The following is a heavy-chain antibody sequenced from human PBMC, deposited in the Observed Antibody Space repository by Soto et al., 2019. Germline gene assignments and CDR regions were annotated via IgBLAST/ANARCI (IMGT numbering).Heavy chain of an antibody. D-gene: IGHD3-22*01. J-gene: IGHJ5*02. CDR3: ARDPPVVYYDSSGYPNWFDP. CDR1: GGTFSSYA. CDR2: IIPIFGTA. Sequence: QVQLVQSGAEVKKPGSSVKVSCKASGGTFSSYAISWVRQAPGQGLEWMGGIIPIFGTANYAQKFQGRVTITADESTSTADMELSSLRSEDTAVYYCARDPPVVYYDSSGYPNWFDPWGQGTLVTVSS. V-gene: IGHV1-69*01.